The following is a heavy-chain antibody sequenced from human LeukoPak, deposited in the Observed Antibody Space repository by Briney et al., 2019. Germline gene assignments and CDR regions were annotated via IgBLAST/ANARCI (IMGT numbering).Heavy chain of an antibody. Sequence: ASVKVSCKASGYTFTSYGISWVRQARGQGLEWMGWINPNSGGTYFAQSFEARVTLSRDTSINTAYMEMRGLTSDDTAIYYCAKSQYSFGSGSTRPLFDHWGQGTLVTVSS. CDR2: INPNSGGT. CDR1: GYTFTSYG. V-gene: IGHV1-2*02. CDR3: AKSQYSFGSGSTRPLFDH. J-gene: IGHJ4*02. D-gene: IGHD3-10*01.